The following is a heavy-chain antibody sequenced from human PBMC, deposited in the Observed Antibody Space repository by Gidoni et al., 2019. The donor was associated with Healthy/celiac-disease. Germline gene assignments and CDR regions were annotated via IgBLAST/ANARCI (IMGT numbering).Heavy chain of an antibody. V-gene: IGHV4-38-2*01. CDR2: IYHSGST. CDR1: GYSISSGYY. D-gene: IGHD3-10*01. J-gene: IGHJ4*02. CDR3: AFFPNYYGSGSYTV. Sequence: QVQLQESGPGLGKPSENMSLTCDVSGYSISSGYYWGWIRQPPGKGLEWIGSIYHSGSTYYNPSLKSRVTISVDTSNNHFSLKLSSVTAAVTAVYYCAFFPNYYGSGSYTVWGQGTLVTVSS.